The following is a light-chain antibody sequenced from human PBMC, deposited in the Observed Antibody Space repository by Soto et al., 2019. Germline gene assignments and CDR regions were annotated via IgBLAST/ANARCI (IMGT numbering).Light chain of an antibody. J-gene: IGLJ1*01. CDR3: SSYTSSSTLKV. V-gene: IGLV2-14*01. CDR2: EVS. Sequence: QSALTQPASVSGSPGHSITISCTGTSSDVGGYKYVSWHQQHPGKAPKVMIYEVSNRPSGVSNRFSGSKSGNTASLTISGLQAEDEADYYCSSYTSSSTLKVFGTGTKLTVL. CDR1: SSDVGGYKY.